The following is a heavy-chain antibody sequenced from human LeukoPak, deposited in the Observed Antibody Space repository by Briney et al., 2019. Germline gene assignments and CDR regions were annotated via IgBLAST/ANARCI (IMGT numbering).Heavy chain of an antibody. V-gene: IGHV3-23*01. CDR1: GFTFSSYA. D-gene: IGHD6-19*01. Sequence: GGSLRLSCAASGFTFSSYAMSWVRQAPGKGLDWVSATSGSGGSTYYADSVKGRFTISRDNSKNTLYLQMNSLRAEDTAVYYCAKVDIAVAGNSEYFQHWGQGTLVTVSS. CDR2: TSGSGGST. CDR3: AKVDIAVAGNSEYFQH. J-gene: IGHJ1*01.